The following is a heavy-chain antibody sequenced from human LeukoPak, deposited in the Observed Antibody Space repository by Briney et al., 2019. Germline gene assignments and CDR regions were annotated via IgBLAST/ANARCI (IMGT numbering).Heavy chain of an antibody. CDR3: ARAGSNSPAKVFDY. J-gene: IGHJ4*02. V-gene: IGHV4-4*02. CDR2: IFHSRST. CDR1: GVPISSYNW. Sequence: TLSLTCPVSGVPISSYNWWSWVPQPPGRGREGIGEIFHSRSTNYNPSIKSRGTISVDKSKNQFSLKLSSLTAADTAFYYWARAGSNSPAKVFDYWGQGTLVSVSS. D-gene: IGHD2-15*01.